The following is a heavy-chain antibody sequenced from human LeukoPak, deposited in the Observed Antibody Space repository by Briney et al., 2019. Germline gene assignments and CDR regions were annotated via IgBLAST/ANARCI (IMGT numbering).Heavy chain of an antibody. V-gene: IGHV1-18*04. D-gene: IGHD2-15*01. CDR3: AREGVLLAFDP. CDR2: ISAYNGNT. CDR1: GYTFTGYY. Sequence: GASVKVSCKASGYTFTGYYMHWVRQAPGQGLEWMGWISAYNGNTNYAQKLQGRVTMTTDTSTSTAYMELRSLRSDDTAVYYCAREGVLLAFDPWGQGTLVTVSS. J-gene: IGHJ5*02.